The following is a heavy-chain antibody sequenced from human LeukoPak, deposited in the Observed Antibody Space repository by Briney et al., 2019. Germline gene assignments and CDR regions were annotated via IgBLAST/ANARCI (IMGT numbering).Heavy chain of an antibody. CDR1: GGSISSSSYY. CDR3: ARPDSSGYYYDAFDI. V-gene: IGHV4-39*01. Sequence: ASETLSLTCTVSGGSISSSSYYWGWIRQPPGKGLEWIGSIYYSGSTYYNPSLKSRVTIPVDTSKNQFSLKLSSVTAADTAVYYCARPDSSGYYYDAFDIWGQGTMVTASS. D-gene: IGHD3-22*01. CDR2: IYYSGST. J-gene: IGHJ3*02.